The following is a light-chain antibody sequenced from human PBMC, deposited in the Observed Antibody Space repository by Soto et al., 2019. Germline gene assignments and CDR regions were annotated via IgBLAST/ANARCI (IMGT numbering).Light chain of an antibody. V-gene: IGKV3-15*01. CDR1: QSVSSD. CDR3: QQYNDWPGGT. CDR2: DAS. Sequence: EIVMTQSPATLSVSPGRRATLSCRASQSVSSDLAWFQQKPGQAPRLLIYDASTRATGVPARFGGSESGTVFTLTISSLQSEDFAVYYCQQYNDWPGGTCGQGTKLDIK. J-gene: IGKJ2*01.